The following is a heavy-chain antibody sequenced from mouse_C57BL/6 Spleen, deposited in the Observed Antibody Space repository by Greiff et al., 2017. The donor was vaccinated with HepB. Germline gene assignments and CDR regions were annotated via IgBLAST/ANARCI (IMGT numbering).Heavy chain of an antibody. CDR3: ARGTNWDRYFDV. V-gene: IGHV1-43*01. CDR1: GYSFTGYY. J-gene: IGHJ1*03. CDR2: INPSTGGT. Sequence: VQLQQSGPELVKPGASVKISCKASGYSFTGYYMHWVKQSSEKSLEWIGEINPSTGGTSYNQKFKGKATLTVDKSSSTAYMQLKSLTSEDSAVYYCARGTNWDRYFDVWGTGTTVTVSS. D-gene: IGHD4-1*01.